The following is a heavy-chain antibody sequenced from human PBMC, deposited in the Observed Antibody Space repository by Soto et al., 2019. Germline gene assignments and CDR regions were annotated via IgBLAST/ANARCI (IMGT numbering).Heavy chain of an antibody. CDR2: ISYSGNT. J-gene: IGHJ4*02. V-gene: IGHV4-59*01. CDR3: AGLRGYAGSPIDY. D-gene: IGHD2-15*01. CDR1: GGSIISGY. Sequence: LSLTCTVSGGSIISGYWSWIRQPPGKGLEWIGYISYSGNTNYNPSLKSRVTMSVDTPKNQPSLRLSSVTTADTAVYYCAGLRGYAGSPIDYWGQGTLVTVSS.